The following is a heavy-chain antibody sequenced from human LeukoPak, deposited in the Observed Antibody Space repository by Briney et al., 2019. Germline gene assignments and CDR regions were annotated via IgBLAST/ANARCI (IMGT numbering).Heavy chain of an antibody. CDR3: ARLFSDSSGYYGDY. CDR1: GYSFTNYW. J-gene: IGHJ4*02. CDR2: IYPGDSDT. Sequence: GESLKISCKGSGYSFTNYWIVWVRQMPGKGLEWMGIIYPGDSDTRYSPSFQGQVTISADKSISTTYLQWSSLKASDTAMYYCARLFSDSSGYYGDYWGQGTLVTVSS. D-gene: IGHD3-22*01. V-gene: IGHV5-51*01.